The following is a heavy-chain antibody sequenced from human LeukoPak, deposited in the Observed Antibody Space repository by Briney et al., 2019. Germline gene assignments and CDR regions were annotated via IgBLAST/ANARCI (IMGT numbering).Heavy chain of an antibody. V-gene: IGHV4-39*01. J-gene: IGHJ4*02. Sequence: PSETLSLTCTLSGGSLTTNTFYWGWIRQPPGKGLEWIGTVYYTGITHCNPSLKSRITVSVDTSKNHFSLNLTSVTAADTAVYFCARHGILTDHSIRYWGQGLLVTVSS. CDR3: ARHGILTDHSIRY. D-gene: IGHD3-9*01. CDR2: VYYTGIT. CDR1: GGSLTTNTFY.